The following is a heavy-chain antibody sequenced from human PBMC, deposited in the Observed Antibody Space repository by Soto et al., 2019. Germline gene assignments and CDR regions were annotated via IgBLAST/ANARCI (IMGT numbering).Heavy chain of an antibody. V-gene: IGHV3-48*03. CDR3: ARNGYHYDSSGCYPLDY. Sequence: PGGSLRLSCAASGFTFSSYGMNWVRQAPGKGLEWVSYISSSGSTIYYADSVKGRFTISRDNAQNSLYLQMNSLRAEDTAVYYCARNGYHYDSSGCYPLDYWGQGTLVTVPA. D-gene: IGHD3-22*01. CDR1: GFTFSSYG. J-gene: IGHJ4*02. CDR2: ISSSGSTI.